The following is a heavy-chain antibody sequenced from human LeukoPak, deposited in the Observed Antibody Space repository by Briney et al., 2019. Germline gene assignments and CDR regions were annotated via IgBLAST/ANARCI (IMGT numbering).Heavy chain of an antibody. Sequence: GGSLRLSCGASGFTFSSYWMTWVRQAPGKGLEWVANIKQDGSEKYYMDSVKGRFTISRDNAKNSLYLQMNSLRAEDTAIYYCASVRSGDTRDFDYWGQGTLVTVSS. CDR3: ASVRSGDTRDFDY. CDR2: IKQDGSEK. CDR1: GFTFSSYW. J-gene: IGHJ4*02. D-gene: IGHD4-17*01. V-gene: IGHV3-7*01.